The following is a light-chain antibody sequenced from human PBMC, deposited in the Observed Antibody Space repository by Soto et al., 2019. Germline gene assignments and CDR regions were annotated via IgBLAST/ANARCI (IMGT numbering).Light chain of an antibody. Sequence: DIQMTQSPSSLSASEGDRVSIRFQASQDIRNYLNWYQKKPGKAPKLLIYDASNLETGVPSRFSGSGAGTHFDLPISSLQAEDIATYSCEQYDKLPIPFGQGTRL. J-gene: IGKJ5*01. CDR3: EQYDKLPIP. CDR1: QDIRNY. V-gene: IGKV1-33*01. CDR2: DAS.